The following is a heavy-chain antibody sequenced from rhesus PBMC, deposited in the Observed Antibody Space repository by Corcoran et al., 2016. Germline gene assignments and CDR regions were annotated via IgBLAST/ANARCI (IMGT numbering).Heavy chain of an antibody. CDR1: GFPFSIYW. Sequence: EVQLVESGGGLAEPGGSLRLSCAATGFPFSIYWMSWVRQPPGKGLEWISIISNSGDGTFYACALRGGFVIARDTSKTALSLQVNSRRADDTALYFCTRDAGWGRLDSWGQGVVVTVSP. D-gene: IGHD5-42*01. J-gene: IGHJ6*01. CDR3: TRDAGWGRLDS. V-gene: IGHV3S42*01. CDR2: ISNSGDGT.